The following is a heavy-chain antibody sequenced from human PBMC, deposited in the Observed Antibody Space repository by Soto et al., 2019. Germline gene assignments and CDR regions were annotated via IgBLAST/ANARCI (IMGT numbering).Heavy chain of an antibody. V-gene: IGHV3-48*01. Sequence: EVQLVESGGGLVQPGGSLRLSCTASGFTFSSYSINWVRQAPGQGLEWISYISSTSATIYYAESVRGQFTVSRDNAKNSVYLQMNSLRAEDTAVYFCARAKSLEYNWFDTWGQGTPVTVSS. CDR3: ARAKSLEYNWFDT. CDR1: GFTFSSYS. CDR2: ISSTSATI. J-gene: IGHJ5*02.